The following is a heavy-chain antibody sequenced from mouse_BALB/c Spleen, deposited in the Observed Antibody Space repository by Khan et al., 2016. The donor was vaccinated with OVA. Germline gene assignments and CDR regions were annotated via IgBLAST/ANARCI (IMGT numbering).Heavy chain of an antibody. D-gene: IGHD2-14*01. Sequence: QMQLEESGPGLVAPSQSLSITCTVSGFSLSRYNIHWVRQPPGKGLQWLGMIWGGGGTDYNSTLKSRLSISKDNSKSQVILKMNSLQADDSAMYYSARAYYRYDGYYAMDYWGQGTSVTVSS. J-gene: IGHJ4*01. CDR3: ARAYYRYDGYYAMDY. CDR1: GFSLSRYN. V-gene: IGHV2-6-4*01. CDR2: IWGGGGT.